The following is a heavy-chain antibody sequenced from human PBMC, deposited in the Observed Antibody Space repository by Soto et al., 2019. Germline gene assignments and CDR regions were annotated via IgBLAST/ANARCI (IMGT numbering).Heavy chain of an antibody. J-gene: IGHJ5*02. Sequence: GGSLRLSCAASGFSVRSSHMSWVRQAPGKGLEWVSIMYSGGDTYYAVSVKGRFTISRDNSKNTVFLQMNGLRDDDTAMYFFARLSPYDSGSYSFRYNWFHPWGQGTLVTVSS. CDR3: ARLSPYDSGSYSFRYNWFHP. D-gene: IGHD3-10*01. CDR2: MYSGGDT. V-gene: IGHV3-53*01. CDR1: GFSVRSSH.